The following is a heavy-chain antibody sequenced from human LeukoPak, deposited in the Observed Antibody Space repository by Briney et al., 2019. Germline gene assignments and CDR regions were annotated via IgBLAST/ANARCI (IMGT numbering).Heavy chain of an antibody. J-gene: IGHJ6*03. D-gene: IGHD3-9*01. CDR2: IKEDGGEK. Sequence: PGGSLRLSCAASGFTFSTYWMSWVRQAPGKRLEWVADIKEDGGEKYYVDSVKGRFTISRDNAKNSLYLQMNSLRAEDTAVYYCARDGRFGHYDILTGYYIPSTSFYYMDVWGKGTTVTVSS. CDR1: GFTFSTYW. V-gene: IGHV3-7*01. CDR3: ARDGRFGHYDILTGYYIPSTSFYYMDV.